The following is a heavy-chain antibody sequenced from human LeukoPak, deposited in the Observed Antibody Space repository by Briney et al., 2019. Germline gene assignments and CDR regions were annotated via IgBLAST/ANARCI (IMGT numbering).Heavy chain of an antibody. CDR1: GYTFTGYF. Sequence: GASVKVSCKASGYTFTGYFMHWVRQVPGQGLEWMGMINPYSGGTNYAQKFQGRVTMTRDTSISTAYMELSRLRSDDTAVYYCARDRTTMIRGVTLPLNYFDPWGQGTLVTVSS. CDR3: ARDRTTMIRGVTLPLNYFDP. V-gene: IGHV1-2*02. J-gene: IGHJ4*02. D-gene: IGHD3-10*01. CDR2: INPYSGGT.